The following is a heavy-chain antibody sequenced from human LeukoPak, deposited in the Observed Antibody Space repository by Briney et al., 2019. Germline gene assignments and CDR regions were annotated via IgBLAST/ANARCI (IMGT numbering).Heavy chain of an antibody. V-gene: IGHV4-39*01. D-gene: IGHD2-2*01. CDR2: IYYSGST. J-gene: IGHJ1*01. CDR1: GVSISSSSYY. CDR3: ARRDIVVVPAVRAGRAEYFQH. Sequence: SETLSIPCTVSGVSISSSSYYLGWIRQPPGKGLEGIGSIYYSGSTYYNPSLKSRVTISVDTSKNQFSLKLSSVTAADTAVYYCARRDIVVVPAVRAGRAEYFQHWGQGTLVTVSS.